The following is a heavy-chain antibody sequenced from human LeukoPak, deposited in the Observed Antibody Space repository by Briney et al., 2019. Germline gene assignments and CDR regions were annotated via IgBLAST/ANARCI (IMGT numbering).Heavy chain of an antibody. CDR3: AREGGYSYGYGAFDY. V-gene: IGHV4-38-2*02. J-gene: IGHJ4*02. Sequence: SETLSLTCAVSGYSISSGYYWGWIRQPPGKGLEGIGSIYHSGSTYYNPSLKSRVTISVDTSKNQFSLKLSSVTAADTAVYYCAREGGYSYGYGAFDYWGQGTLVTVSS. D-gene: IGHD5-18*01. CDR2: IYHSGST. CDR1: GYSISSGYY.